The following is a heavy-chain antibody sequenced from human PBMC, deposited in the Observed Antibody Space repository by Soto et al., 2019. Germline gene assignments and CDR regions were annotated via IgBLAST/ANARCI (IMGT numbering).Heavy chain of an antibody. V-gene: IGHV3-30*03. CDR1: GFIFSSYG. D-gene: IGHD2-15*01. CDR2: ISYEGSHT. J-gene: IGHJ4*02. Sequence: QVQLVESGGGVVQPGRSLRLSCAASGFIFSSYGMHWVRQAPGKGLEWVAVISYEGSHTYYADSVKGRFTITRDNSKNTLYLQMNSLRPEDTAVYYCATAVHCGGGSCSWSEGFDYWGQGTLLTVSS. CDR3: ATAVHCGGGSCSWSEGFDY.